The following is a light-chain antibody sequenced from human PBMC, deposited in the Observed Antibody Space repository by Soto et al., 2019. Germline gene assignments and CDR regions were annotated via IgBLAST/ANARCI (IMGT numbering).Light chain of an antibody. CDR1: NSNLGAGYD. Sequence: QSVLTQPPSVSGAPGQRVTISCTGNNSNLGAGYDVHWYQQLPGAAPKLVVFGNRNRPSGVPERFSVSKSGTSSSLAITGLQAEDEADYYCQAYDYSLTSFVFGGGTKLTVL. CDR2: GNR. CDR3: QAYDYSLTSFV. V-gene: IGLV1-40*01. J-gene: IGLJ3*02.